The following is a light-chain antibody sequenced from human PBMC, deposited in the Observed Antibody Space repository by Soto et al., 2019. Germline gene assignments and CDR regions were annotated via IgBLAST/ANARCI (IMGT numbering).Light chain of an antibody. J-gene: IGKJ4*01. CDR3: QQSYTTPLT. Sequence: IHMTHSPSTLSGSVLYRVTITFLAIQTISSWLAWYQQKPGKAPKLLIYKASTLKSGVPSRFSGSGSGTYFTLTISSLQPEDLATYYCQQSYTTPLTFSGGTKVDTK. CDR2: KAS. CDR1: QTISSW. V-gene: IGKV1-5*03.